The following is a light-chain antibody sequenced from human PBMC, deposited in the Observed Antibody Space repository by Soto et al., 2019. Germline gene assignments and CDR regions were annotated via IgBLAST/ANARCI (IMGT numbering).Light chain of an antibody. CDR1: SSDVGSYNL. Sequence: QSVLTQPASVSGSPGQSITISCTGSSSDVGSYNLVSWYQQHPGKAPKLMIDEDTKRPSGVSNRFSGSKSGNTASLTISGLQAEDEADYYCSSYAGSSTYVVFGGGTKLTVL. CDR3: SSYAGSSTYVV. CDR2: EDT. J-gene: IGLJ2*01. V-gene: IGLV2-23*01.